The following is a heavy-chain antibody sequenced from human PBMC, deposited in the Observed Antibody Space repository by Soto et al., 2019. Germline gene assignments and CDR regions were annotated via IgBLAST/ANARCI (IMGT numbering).Heavy chain of an antibody. CDR3: ARIGDYGGNSDWYFDL. D-gene: IGHD4-17*01. J-gene: IGHJ2*01. CDR1: GGTFSSYA. V-gene: IGHV1-69*12. Sequence: QVQLVQSGAEVKKPGSSVKVSCKASGGTFSSYAISWVRQAPGQGLEWMGGIIPIFGTANYAQKFQGRVTITADESTRTAYMELSSLRSEDTAVYYRARIGDYGGNSDWYFDLWGRGTLVTVSS. CDR2: IIPIFGTA.